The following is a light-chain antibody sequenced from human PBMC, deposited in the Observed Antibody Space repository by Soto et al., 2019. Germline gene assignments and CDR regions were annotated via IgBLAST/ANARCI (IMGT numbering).Light chain of an antibody. CDR3: SSYGGSDNLM. CDR2: EVR. V-gene: IGLV2-8*01. CDR1: SNDLGGYNY. Sequence: QSALTQPPSASGSPGQSVTISCTGSSNDLGGYNYVSWYQHHPGKAPKLIIYEVRERPSGVPDRFSGSKSGNTASLTVSGLQAEDEADYYCSSYGGSDNLMFGGGTKLPVL. J-gene: IGLJ3*02.